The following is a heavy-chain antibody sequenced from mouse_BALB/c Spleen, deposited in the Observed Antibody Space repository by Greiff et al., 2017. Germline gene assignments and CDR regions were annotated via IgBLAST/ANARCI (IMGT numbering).Heavy chain of an antibody. CDR1: GYTFTSYW. D-gene: IGHD1-1*01. V-gene: IGHV1-69*02. CDR2: IDPSDSET. CDR3: ARDITTVPPYAMDY. J-gene: IGHJ4*01. Sequence: QVQLQQPGAELVKPGAPVKLSCKASGYTFTSYWMNWVKQRPGRGLEWIGRIDPSDSETHYNQKFKDKATLTVDKSSSTAYIQLSSLTSEDSAVYYCARDITTVPPYAMDYWGQGTSVTVSA.